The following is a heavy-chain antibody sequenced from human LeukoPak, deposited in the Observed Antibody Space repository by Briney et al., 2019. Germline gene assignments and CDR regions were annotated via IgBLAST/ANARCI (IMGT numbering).Heavy chain of an antibody. Sequence: KSSETLSLTCAVYGGSFSAYYWSWIRQPPGKGLEWIGEINHSGSTNYNPSLKSRVIISVDTSKNQFSLKLSSVTAADTAVYYCARGSYYYASGSLSYYYYMDVWGKGTTVTVSS. V-gene: IGHV4-34*01. CDR3: ARGSYYYASGSLSYYYYMDV. D-gene: IGHD3-10*01. CDR2: INHSGST. J-gene: IGHJ6*03. CDR1: GGSFSAYY.